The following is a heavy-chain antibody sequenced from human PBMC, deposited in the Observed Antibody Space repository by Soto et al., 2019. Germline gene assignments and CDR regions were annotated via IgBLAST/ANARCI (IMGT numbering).Heavy chain of an antibody. Sequence: GGSLRLSCAASGFTFSSYAMHWVRQAPGKGLEWVAVISYDGSNKYYADSVKGHVTISADKSISTAYLQWSSLKASDTAMYYCARAYAVTYGMDVWGQGTTVTVSS. CDR2: ISYDGSNK. CDR1: GFTFSSYA. V-gene: IGHV3-30-3*01. J-gene: IGHJ6*02. D-gene: IGHD4-4*01. CDR3: ARAYAVTYGMDV.